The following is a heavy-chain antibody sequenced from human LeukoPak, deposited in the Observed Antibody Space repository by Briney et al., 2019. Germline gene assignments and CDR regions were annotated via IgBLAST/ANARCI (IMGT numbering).Heavy chain of an antibody. D-gene: IGHD2/OR15-2a*01. CDR3: AREGVLGAYAMDV. CDR1: GYTFAGYY. J-gene: IGHJ6*02. CDR2: VNPNGGGT. Sequence: ASVTVSCRASGYTFAGYYIHWVRQAPGEGLEWMGWVNPNGGGTNYAQKFQHRLPITRATSISTASIGLSSLQSDDTAVYFCAREGVLGAYAMDVWGQGTTVTVSS. V-gene: IGHV1-2*02.